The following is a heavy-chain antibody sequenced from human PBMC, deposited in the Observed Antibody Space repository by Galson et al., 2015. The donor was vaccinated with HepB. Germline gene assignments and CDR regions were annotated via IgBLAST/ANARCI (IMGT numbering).Heavy chain of an antibody. CDR3: ARGPRYYYDSSVPGYFDY. Sequence: SLRLSCAASGFTVSSNYTSWVRQAPGKGLEWVSIIYSGTSTYYADSVRGRFTISRHNFKNTLYLQMNSLRAEDTAVYYCARGPRYYYDSSVPGYFDYWGQGTLVTVSS. V-gene: IGHV3-53*04. D-gene: IGHD3-22*01. J-gene: IGHJ4*02. CDR2: IYSGTST. CDR1: GFTVSSNY.